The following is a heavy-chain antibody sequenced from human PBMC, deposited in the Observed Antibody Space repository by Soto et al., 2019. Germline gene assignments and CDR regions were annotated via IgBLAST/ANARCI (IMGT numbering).Heavy chain of an antibody. CDR1: GFTFSDYY. Sequence: GGSVRLSCAASGFTFSDYYMSWVRQASGKGLEWVSYISSSGSTIYYADSVKGRFTISRDNAKTSLYLQMNSLRAEDTAVYYCAREKASYYGSGNYYNLDYWGQGTLVTVSS. CDR2: ISSSGSTI. J-gene: IGHJ4*02. D-gene: IGHD3-10*01. CDR3: AREKASYYGSGNYYNLDY. V-gene: IGHV3-11*01.